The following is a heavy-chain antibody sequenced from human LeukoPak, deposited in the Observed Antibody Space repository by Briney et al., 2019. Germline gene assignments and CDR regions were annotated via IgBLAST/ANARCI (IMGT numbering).Heavy chain of an antibody. Sequence: GASVKVSCKASGYTFTTYAMHWVRQAPGQRPEWMGWINAGNGNTKYSQKFQDRVTITRDTSASTAYMELSSLRSEDTAVYYCATRLDILTGYYGDFDYWGQGTLVTVSS. CDR2: INAGNGNT. V-gene: IGHV1-3*01. D-gene: IGHD3-9*01. CDR3: ATRLDILTGYYGDFDY. CDR1: GYTFTTYA. J-gene: IGHJ4*02.